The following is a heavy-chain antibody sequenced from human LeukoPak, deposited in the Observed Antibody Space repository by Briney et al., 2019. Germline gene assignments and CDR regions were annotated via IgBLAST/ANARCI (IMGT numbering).Heavy chain of an antibody. CDR3: ATLTGGDDAFDI. CDR2: VYYSGST. D-gene: IGHD4-23*01. V-gene: IGHV4-61*01. Sequence: SQTLSLTCTVSDGSISSGTFYWSWIRQPPGKGLQWIGYVYYSGSTNYNPSLKSRVTISVDTSKNQFSLKLNSVTPADTAVYYCATLTGGDDAFDIWGQGTMVTVSS. J-gene: IGHJ3*02. CDR1: DGSISSGTFY.